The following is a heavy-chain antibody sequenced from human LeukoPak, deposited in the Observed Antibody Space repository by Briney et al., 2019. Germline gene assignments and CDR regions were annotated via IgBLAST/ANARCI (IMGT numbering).Heavy chain of an antibody. CDR1: VYIHPLQY. J-gene: IGHJ4*02. CDR2: INPNSGGT. CDR3: AGLRDFDY. D-gene: IGHD3-10*01. Sequence: SVNLPYEPSVYIHPLQYLHWVTQPSAQGLEWMGWINPNSGGTNYAQKFQGRVTMTRDTSISTAYMELSRLRSDDTAVYYCAGLRDFDYWGQGTLVTVSS. V-gene: IGHV1-2*02.